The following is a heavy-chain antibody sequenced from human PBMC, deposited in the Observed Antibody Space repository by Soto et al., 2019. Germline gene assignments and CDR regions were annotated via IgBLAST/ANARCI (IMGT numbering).Heavy chain of an antibody. Sequence: QLQLHQSGPGLVKPSENLSLTCTVSGASISSSRSYWGWVRQPPGKGLEWIVSFYYTGGTYSTYYNPSLKSRFTISVDTSKSQFSLNLRSVTAADTAVYYCASPRQENYDFLSGYYALDYWGQGTLVTVSS. D-gene: IGHD3-3*01. V-gene: IGHV4-39*01. CDR1: GASISSSRSY. CDR3: ASPRQENYDFLSGYYALDY. J-gene: IGHJ4*02. CDR2: FYYTGGT.